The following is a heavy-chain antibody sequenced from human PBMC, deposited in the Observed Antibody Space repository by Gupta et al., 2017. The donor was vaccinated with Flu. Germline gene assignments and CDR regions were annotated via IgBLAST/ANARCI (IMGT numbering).Heavy chain of an antibody. J-gene: IGHJ5*02. V-gene: IGHV4-39*01. CDR2: IYYDGRA. D-gene: IGHD3-3*01. Sequence: QLQLQESGPGLVKPSETLSLTCTVSGGSVTTSAFYWGWIRQPPGRGLPFIGSIYYDGRAYYNPSLKSRVNIFVDTSRNQFSLKVSSVTAADTAVYYCARHWSGSGQKFDPWGQGTLVTVSS. CDR3: ARHWSGSGQKFDP. CDR1: GGSVTTSAFY.